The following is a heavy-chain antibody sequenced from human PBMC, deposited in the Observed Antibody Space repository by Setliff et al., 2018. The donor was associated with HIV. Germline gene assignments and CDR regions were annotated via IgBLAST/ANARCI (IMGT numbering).Heavy chain of an antibody. D-gene: IGHD3-10*01. V-gene: IGHV1-18*01. CDR1: GYTFTSYG. J-gene: IGHJ1*01. CDR2: ISAYNGNA. Sequence: GASVKVSCKASGYTFTSYGISWVRQAPGQGLEWMGWISAYNGNANYAPKLQGRVTMTTDTSTSTAYMELRSLRSDDTAVYYCARVVVRGVTFIAEYFQHWGQGTLVT. CDR3: ARVVVRGVTFIAEYFQH.